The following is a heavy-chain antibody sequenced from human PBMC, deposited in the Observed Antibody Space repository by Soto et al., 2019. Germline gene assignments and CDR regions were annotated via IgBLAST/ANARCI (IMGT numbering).Heavy chain of an antibody. Sequence: QVQLVQSGAEVKKPGASVKVSCKASGYTFTSYGISWVRQAPGQGLEWMGWISAYNGNTNYAQKLQGRVTMTTDTSTSTAYVEMRSLRADDTAVYYCARELRLGELRSLCGYWGQGTLVTVSS. J-gene: IGHJ4*02. D-gene: IGHD3-16*01. V-gene: IGHV1-18*01. CDR2: ISAYNGNT. CDR1: GYTFTSYG. CDR3: ARELRLGELRSLCGY.